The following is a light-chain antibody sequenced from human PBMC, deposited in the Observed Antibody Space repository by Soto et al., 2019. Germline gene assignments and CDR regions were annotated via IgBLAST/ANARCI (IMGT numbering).Light chain of an antibody. CDR2: EVT. CDR1: SSDVGGYDY. J-gene: IGLJ1*01. Sequence: QSALTQPASVSGSPGQSIAISCTGTSSDVGGYDYVSWYQQHPDKAPKLMIYEVTKRPSGVPNRFSGSKSGNTASLTISGLQPEDEADYYCSSHTSGSTRVFGSGTKVTVL. V-gene: IGLV2-14*01. CDR3: SSHTSGSTRV.